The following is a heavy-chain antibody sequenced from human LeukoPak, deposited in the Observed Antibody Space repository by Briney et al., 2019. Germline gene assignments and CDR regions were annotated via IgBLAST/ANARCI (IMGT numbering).Heavy chain of an antibody. Sequence: GESLKISCKGSGYSFTSYWIGWVRQMPGKGLECMGIIYPGDSDTRYSPSFQGQVTISADKSISTAYLQWSSLKASDTAVYYCARRGIQLWSFYYFDYWGQGTLVTVSS. J-gene: IGHJ4*02. CDR1: GYSFTSYW. CDR2: IYPGDSDT. CDR3: ARRGIQLWSFYYFDY. V-gene: IGHV5-51*01. D-gene: IGHD5-18*01.